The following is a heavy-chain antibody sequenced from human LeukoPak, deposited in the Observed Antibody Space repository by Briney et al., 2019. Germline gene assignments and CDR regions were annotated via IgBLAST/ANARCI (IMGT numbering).Heavy chain of an antibody. CDR1: GYTFTGYY. J-gene: IGHJ4*02. D-gene: IGHD1-1*01. Sequence: ASVKVSCKASGYTFTGYYMHWVRQAPGQWLEWMARINPNSGGTNYAQKFQGGVTMTSDTSISTPYMQLSRLRSDGTAVYFCERDARGAGTDYWGQGTLVTVSS. CDR2: INPNSGGT. V-gene: IGHV1-2*06. CDR3: ERDARGAGTDY.